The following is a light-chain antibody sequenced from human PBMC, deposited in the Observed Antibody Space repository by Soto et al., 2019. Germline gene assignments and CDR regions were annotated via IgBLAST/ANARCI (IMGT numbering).Light chain of an antibody. J-gene: IGLJ2*01. CDR2: EVH. Sequence: QSALTQPPSVSGSPGQSVTISCIGSSSDVGTYDRVSWYQAPPGTAPKLIIYEVHYRPSGVPDRFSGSKSGNTASLTISGLQAEDEADYYCSSYVASTTLLFGGGTQLTVL. CDR3: SSYVASTTLL. CDR1: SSDVGTYDR. V-gene: IGLV2-18*02.